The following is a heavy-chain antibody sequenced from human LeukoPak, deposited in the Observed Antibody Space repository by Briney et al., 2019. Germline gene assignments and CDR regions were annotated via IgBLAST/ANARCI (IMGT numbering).Heavy chain of an antibody. J-gene: IGHJ3*02. CDR2: ISSSSSYI. Sequence: GGSLRLSCAASGFTFSSYAMSWVRQAPGKGLEWVSSISSSSSYIYYADSVKGRFTISRDNAKNSLYLQMNSLRAEDTAVYYCARDPLDSSSWLNDAFDIWGQGTMVTVSS. D-gene: IGHD6-13*01. V-gene: IGHV3-21*01. CDR1: GFTFSSYA. CDR3: ARDPLDSSSWLNDAFDI.